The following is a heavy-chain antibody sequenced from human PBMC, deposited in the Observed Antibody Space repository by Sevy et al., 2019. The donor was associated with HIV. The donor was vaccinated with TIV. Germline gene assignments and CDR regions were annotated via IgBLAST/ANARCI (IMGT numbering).Heavy chain of an antibody. CDR3: AKGETGMETGY. V-gene: IGHV3-30-3*01. D-gene: IGHD5-18*01. CDR2: ISYDGSNK. J-gene: IGHJ4*02. Sequence: GGSLRLSCAASAFTFSSYAMHWVRQAPGKGLEWVAVISYDGSNKYYADSVKGRFTISRDNSKNTLYLQMNSLRADDTAVYYCAKGETGMETGYWGQGTLVTVSS. CDR1: AFTFSSYA.